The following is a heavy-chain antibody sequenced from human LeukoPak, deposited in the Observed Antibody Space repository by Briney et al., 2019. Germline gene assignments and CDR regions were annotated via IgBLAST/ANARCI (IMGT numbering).Heavy chain of an antibody. CDR1: GGTFRSYA. D-gene: IGHD3-22*01. CDR3: ASFLRGYYGSSGKGLDY. CDR2: IIPIFGTA. J-gene: IGHJ4*02. V-gene: IGHV1-69*13. Sequence: SVKVSFMASGGTFRSYAISWVRQAPGQGLEWMGGIIPIFGTANYAQKFQGRVTITADESTSTAYMELSSLRSEDTAVYYCASFLRGYYGSSGKGLDYWGQGTLVTVSS.